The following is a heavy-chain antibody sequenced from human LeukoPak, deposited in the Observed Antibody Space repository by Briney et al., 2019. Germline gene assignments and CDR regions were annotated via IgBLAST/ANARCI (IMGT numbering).Heavy chain of an antibody. CDR2: IYYSEST. CDR3: ARGSRQGVFDP. Sequence: SETLSLTCTVSGGSISSYYWNWIRQPPGKGLEWIGLIYYSESTNYNPSLKSRVTISVDTSKNQFSLNLSSVTAADTAVYYCARGSRQGVFDPWGQGTLVTVSA. CDR1: GGSISSYY. V-gene: IGHV4-59*01. D-gene: IGHD3-10*01. J-gene: IGHJ5*02.